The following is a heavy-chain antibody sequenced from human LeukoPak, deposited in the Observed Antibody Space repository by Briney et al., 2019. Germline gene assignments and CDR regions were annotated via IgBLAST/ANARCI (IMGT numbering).Heavy chain of an antibody. Sequence: SETLSLTCTVSGDSISGVSSYWSWIRQPAGKALEWIGRIYSSGNTNYNPSLKSRVTMSLDTSKNQFSPKLTSVTAADTAVYYCARENIELVPAAVDGWFDPWGQGTLVTVSS. D-gene: IGHD2-2*01. CDR2: IYSSGNT. J-gene: IGHJ5*02. V-gene: IGHV4-61*02. CDR3: ARENIELVPAAVDGWFDP. CDR1: GDSISGVSSY.